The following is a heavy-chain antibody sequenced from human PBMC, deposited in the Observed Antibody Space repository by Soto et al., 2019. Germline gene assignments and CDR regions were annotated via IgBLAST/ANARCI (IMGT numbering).Heavy chain of an antibody. CDR3: ARDRRDYDYIWGSYRPPYYYMDV. J-gene: IGHJ6*03. V-gene: IGHV1-46*03. D-gene: IGHD3-16*02. CDR2: SNPSGGST. Sequence: APVKVSCKASGYTFTSYYMHWVRQAPGQGLEWMGISNPSGGSTSYAQKFQGRVTMTRDTSTSTVYMELSSLRSEDTAVYYCARDRRDYDYIWGSYRPPYYYMDVWGKGTTVTVSS. CDR1: GYTFTSYY.